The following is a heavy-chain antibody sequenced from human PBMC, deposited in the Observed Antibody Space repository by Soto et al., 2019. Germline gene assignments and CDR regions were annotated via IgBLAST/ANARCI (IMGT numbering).Heavy chain of an antibody. CDR2: IWYDGSNK. D-gene: IGHD4-17*01. CDR1: GFTFSSYG. J-gene: IGHJ4*02. CDR3: ERDLTSTVMYYFDY. Sequence: QVQLVESGGGVVQPGRSLRLSCAASGFTFSSYGMHWVRQAPGKGLEWVAVIWYDGSNKYYADSVKGRFTISRDNSKNTLYLQMNSLRAEDTAVYYCERDLTSTVMYYFDYWGQGTLVTVSS. V-gene: IGHV3-33*01.